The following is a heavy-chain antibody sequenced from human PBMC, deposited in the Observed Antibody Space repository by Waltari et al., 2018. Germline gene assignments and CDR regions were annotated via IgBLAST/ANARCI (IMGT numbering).Heavy chain of an antibody. CDR3: ARDEWGSSSDFDY. CDR2: ISSSSSYI. D-gene: IGHD6-6*01. CDR1: GFPFSSYS. J-gene: IGHJ4*02. V-gene: IGHV3-21*01. Sequence: EVQLVESGGGLVKPGGSLRLSCAASGFPFSSYSMNWVRQAPGKGLEWVSSISSSSSYIYYADSVKGRFTISRDNAKNSLYLQMNSLRAEDTAVYYCARDEWGSSSDFDYWGQGTLVTVSS.